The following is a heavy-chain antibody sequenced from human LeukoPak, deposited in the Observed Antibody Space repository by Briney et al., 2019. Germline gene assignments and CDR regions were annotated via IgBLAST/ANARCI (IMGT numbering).Heavy chain of an antibody. CDR3: ARQDGSYYYYGMDV. CDR2: ISDSGDIT. Sequence: GGSLRLSCAASGFAFSNQAMGWVRQASGKGLEWVSVISDSGDITYYADSVKGRFTISRDNSKNTLYLQMNSLRAEDTAVYYCARQDGSYYYYGMDVWGQGTTVTVSS. V-gene: IGHV3-23*01. CDR1: GFAFSNQA. D-gene: IGHD1-26*01. J-gene: IGHJ6*02.